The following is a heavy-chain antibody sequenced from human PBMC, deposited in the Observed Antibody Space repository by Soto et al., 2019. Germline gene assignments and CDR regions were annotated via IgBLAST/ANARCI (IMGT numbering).Heavy chain of an antibody. J-gene: IGHJ4*02. D-gene: IGHD3-10*01. Sequence: QVQLVQSGAELKKPGASVRASCKASGTPSSTYNMNWCEQATGQGPDWIGWLNPNNGNTGYAQKSQGRVTLTTDISTTTAYMELTSLRSEDTAIYYCAKVSRKGSAIDFDYWGQGTLITVSS. CDR2: LNPNNGNT. V-gene: IGHV1-8*01. CDR3: AKVSRKGSAIDFDY. CDR1: GTPSSTYN.